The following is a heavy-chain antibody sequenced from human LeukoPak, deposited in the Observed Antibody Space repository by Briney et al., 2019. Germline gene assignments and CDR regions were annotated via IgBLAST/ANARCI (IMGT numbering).Heavy chain of an antibody. CDR1: VYTLTELS. Sequence: ASVKLSCEVSVYTLTELSVHWVRQAPRKGREWRRGFDPEDGETIYAQKFQGRVTMTEDTSTDTAYMELSSLRSEDTAVYYCATDRGIPTINYWGQGTLVTVSS. CDR2: FDPEDGET. CDR3: ATDRGIPTINY. D-gene: IGHD5-24*01. J-gene: IGHJ4*02. V-gene: IGHV1-24*01.